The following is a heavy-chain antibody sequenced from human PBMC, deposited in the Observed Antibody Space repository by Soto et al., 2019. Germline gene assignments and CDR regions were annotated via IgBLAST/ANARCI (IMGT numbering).Heavy chain of an antibody. J-gene: IGHJ6*02. D-gene: IGHD2-15*01. V-gene: IGHV5-51*01. CDR3: ARLGCSGGSCYSRYYYFGMDV. CDR2: IYPGDSDT. Sequence: GESLKISCKGSGYSFTSYWIGWVRQMPGKGLEWMGIIYPGDSDTRYSPSFQGQVTISADKSISTAYLKWSSLKASDTAMYYCARLGCSGGSCYSRYYYFGMDVWGQGTTVTVSS. CDR1: GYSFTSYW.